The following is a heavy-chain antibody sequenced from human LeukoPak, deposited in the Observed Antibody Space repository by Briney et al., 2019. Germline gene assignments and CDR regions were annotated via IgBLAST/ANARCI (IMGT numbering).Heavy chain of an antibody. V-gene: IGHV3-21*01. CDR1: GFSFNNYT. CDR2: ISSSSSYI. D-gene: IGHD3-22*01. J-gene: IGHJ4*02. CDR3: ARAFYYYDSSGGNS. Sequence: GGSLRLSCAGSGFSFNNYTMNWVRQAPGKGLEWVSSISSSSSYIYYADSVKGRFTISRDNAKNSLYLQMNSLRAEDTAVYYCARAFYYYDSSGGNSWGQGTLVTVSS.